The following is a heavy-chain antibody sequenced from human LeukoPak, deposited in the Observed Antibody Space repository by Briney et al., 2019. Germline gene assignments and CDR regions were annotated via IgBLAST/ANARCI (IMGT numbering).Heavy chain of an antibody. V-gene: IGHV3-30*02. CDR3: AKDQSRYYYGSRAMDV. CDR2: IRYDGSNK. Sequence: GGSLRLSCAASGFTFSSYGMHWVRQAPGKGLEWVAFIRYDGSNKYCADSVKGRFTISRDNSKNTLYLQMNSLRAEDTAVYYCAKDQSRYYYGSRAMDVWGQGTTVTVSS. J-gene: IGHJ6*02. CDR1: GFTFSSYG. D-gene: IGHD3-10*01.